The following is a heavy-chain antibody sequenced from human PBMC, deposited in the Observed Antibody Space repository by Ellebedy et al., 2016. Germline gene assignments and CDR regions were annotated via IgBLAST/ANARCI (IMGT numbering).Heavy chain of an antibody. D-gene: IGHD4-17*01. Sequence: GGSLRLSXAASGFTFSSYAMHWVRQAPGKGLEWVAVISYDGSNKYYADSVKGRFTISRDNSKNTLYLQMNSLRAEDTAVYYCARGSGVTTSDYWGQGTLVTVSS. CDR1: GFTFSSYA. J-gene: IGHJ4*02. CDR3: ARGSGVTTSDY. CDR2: ISYDGSNK. V-gene: IGHV3-30-3*01.